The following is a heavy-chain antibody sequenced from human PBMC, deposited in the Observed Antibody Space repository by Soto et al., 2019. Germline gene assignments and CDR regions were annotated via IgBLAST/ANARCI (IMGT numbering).Heavy chain of an antibody. J-gene: IGHJ3*02. CDR1: GYNFTSYG. CDR3: ARYLPAALGASDT. CDR2: IDTHNGNT. V-gene: IGHV1-18*01. D-gene: IGHD7-27*01. Sequence: VQLEQSGPELKKPGASVRVSCKASGYNFTSYGITWLRQAPGQGLEWMAWIDTHNGNTNHAYRLHARVTMTTDTTTTPAYIEVRGLTSDDTAVYYCARYLPAALGASDTWGQGTMVTVSS.